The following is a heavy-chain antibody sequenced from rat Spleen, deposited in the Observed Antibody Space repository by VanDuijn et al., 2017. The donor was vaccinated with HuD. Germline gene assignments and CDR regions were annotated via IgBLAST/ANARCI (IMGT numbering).Heavy chain of an antibody. Sequence: EVQLVESGGGLVQPGRSLKLSCAASGFTFSDYNMAWVRQAPKKGLEWVATISIGGYNTYYRDSVKGRFSISRDDAKSTLYLQMDSLRSEDTATYYCATAGTRVSRFAYWGQGTLVTVSS. V-gene: IGHV5S10*01. CDR1: GFTFSDYN. J-gene: IGHJ3*01. D-gene: IGHD1-4*01. CDR2: ISIGGYNT. CDR3: ATAGTRVSRFAY.